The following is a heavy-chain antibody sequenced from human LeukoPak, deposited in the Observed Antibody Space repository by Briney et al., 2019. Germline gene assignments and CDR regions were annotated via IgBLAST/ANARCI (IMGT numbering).Heavy chain of an antibody. CDR1: GFTFSSYS. V-gene: IGHV3-48*02. D-gene: IGHD6-13*01. CDR3: ARVWGIAAAGGEIEY. J-gene: IGHJ4*02. CDR2: ISSSSSTI. Sequence: GGSLRLSCAASGFTFSSYSMNWVRQAPGKGLEWVSYISSSSSTIYYADSVKGRFTISRDNAKNSLYLQMNSLRDEDTAAYYCARVWGIAAAGGEIEYWGQGTLVTVSS.